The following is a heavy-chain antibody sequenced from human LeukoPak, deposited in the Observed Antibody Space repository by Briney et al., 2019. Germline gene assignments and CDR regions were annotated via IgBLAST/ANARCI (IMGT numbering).Heavy chain of an antibody. J-gene: IGHJ4*02. CDR2: ISYDGSNK. CDR1: GFTFSSYA. D-gene: IGHD2-8*01. V-gene: IGHV3-30*04. CDR3: ARANIVLMVYAILDY. Sequence: GGSLRLSCAASGFTFSSYAMHWVRQAPGKGLEWVAVISYDGSNKYYADSVKGRFTISRDNSKNTLYLQMNSLRAEDTAVYYCARANIVLMVYAILDYWGQGTLVTVSS.